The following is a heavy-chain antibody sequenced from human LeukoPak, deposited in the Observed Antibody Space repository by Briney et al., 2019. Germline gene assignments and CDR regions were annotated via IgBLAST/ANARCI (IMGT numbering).Heavy chain of an antibody. D-gene: IGHD3-9*01. V-gene: IGHV1-46*01. J-gene: IGHJ4*02. CDR2: INPSGGST. CDR3: AGGRGGFDWLFHLDY. Sequence: VASVKVSCKASGYTFTSYFMHWVRQAPGQGLEWMGRINPSGGSTSYAQKFQGRVTMTRDTSTSTVFMELSSLRSEDTAVYYCAGGRGGFDWLFHLDYWGQGTLVTVSS. CDR1: GYTFTSYF.